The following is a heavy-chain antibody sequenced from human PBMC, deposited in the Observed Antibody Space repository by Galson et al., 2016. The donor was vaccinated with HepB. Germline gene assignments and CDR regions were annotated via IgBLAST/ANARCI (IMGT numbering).Heavy chain of an antibody. J-gene: IGHJ4*02. Sequence: SLRLSCAASEFTFSSYGMHWVRQAPGKGLEWVADVPDDGNNKEYEDSVRGRFTISRDNSQNTVSLEMNSLRVEDTAVYYCSKDIRAQFEAGTIWGRGTLVTVSS. D-gene: IGHD1-1*01. V-gene: IGHV3-30*18. CDR3: SKDIRAQFEAGTI. CDR1: EFTFSSYG. CDR2: VPDDGNNK.